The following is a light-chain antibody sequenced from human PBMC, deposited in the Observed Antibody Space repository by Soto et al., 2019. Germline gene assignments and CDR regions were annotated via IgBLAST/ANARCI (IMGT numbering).Light chain of an antibody. CDR3: QHRRNWPLT. Sequence: EIVLTQSPATLSLSPGERATLSCRASQSVNSYLAWYQQKPGQAPRLLIYDASNRATGIPARFSGSGSGTDFTLTINSLEPEDFAVYYCQHRRNWPLTFGGGTKVEI. CDR2: DAS. J-gene: IGKJ4*01. V-gene: IGKV3-11*01. CDR1: QSVNSY.